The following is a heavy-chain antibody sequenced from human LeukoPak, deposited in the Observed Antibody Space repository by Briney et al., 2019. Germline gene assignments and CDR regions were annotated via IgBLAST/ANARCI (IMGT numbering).Heavy chain of an antibody. Sequence: GGSLRLSCAASGFTFSSYSMNWVRQAPGEGLEWVSSISSSSSYIYYADSVKGRFTISRDNAKNSLYLQMNSLRAEDTAVYYCARDADYGDYYFDYWGQGTLVTVSS. V-gene: IGHV3-21*01. CDR1: GFTFSSYS. J-gene: IGHJ4*02. CDR3: ARDADYGDYYFDY. D-gene: IGHD4-17*01. CDR2: ISSSSSYI.